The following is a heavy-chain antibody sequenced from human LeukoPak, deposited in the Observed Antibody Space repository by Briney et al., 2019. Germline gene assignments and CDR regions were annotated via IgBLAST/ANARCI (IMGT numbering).Heavy chain of an antibody. Sequence: GASVKVSCKASGYMFTSYAISWVRQAPGQGLEWMGIINPSGGSTSYAQKFQGRVTMTRDTSTSTVYMELSSLRSEDTAVYYRFGLDSTRYSSSSKVSGYWGQGTLVTVSS. D-gene: IGHD6-6*01. CDR1: GYMFTSYA. J-gene: IGHJ4*02. V-gene: IGHV1-46*01. CDR2: INPSGGST. CDR3: FGLDSTRYSSSSKVSGY.